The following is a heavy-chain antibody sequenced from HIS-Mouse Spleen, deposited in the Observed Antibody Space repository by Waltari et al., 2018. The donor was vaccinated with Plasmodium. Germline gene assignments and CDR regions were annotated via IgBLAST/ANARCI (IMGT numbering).Heavy chain of an antibody. CDR3: ASSGSGSYYY. D-gene: IGHD3-10*01. CDR1: GGSFSGYY. V-gene: IGHV4-34*01. J-gene: IGHJ4*02. CDR2: INHSGST. Sequence: QVQLQQCAARLLTPSKTLSLTCAVYGGSFSGYYWGWLRQPPGKGLEWIGEINHSGSTNYNPSLKSRVTISVDTSKNQFSLKLSSVTAADTAVYYCASSGSGSYYYWGQGTLVTVSS.